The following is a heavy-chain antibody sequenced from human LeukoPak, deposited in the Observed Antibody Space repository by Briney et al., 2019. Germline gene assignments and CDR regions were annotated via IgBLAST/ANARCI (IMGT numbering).Heavy chain of an antibody. Sequence: GGSLRLSCAASGFTFSTYWMHWVRQPPGKGLVWVSRINGDGSTTSYADSVQGRFTISRDNAKNSLYLQMNSLRAEDTAVYYCAREIGDTAYKGYYYYYYMDVWGKGTTVTVSS. CDR1: GFTFSTYW. CDR2: INGDGSTT. V-gene: IGHV3-74*01. J-gene: IGHJ6*03. CDR3: AREIGDTAYKGYYYYYYMDV. D-gene: IGHD5-18*01.